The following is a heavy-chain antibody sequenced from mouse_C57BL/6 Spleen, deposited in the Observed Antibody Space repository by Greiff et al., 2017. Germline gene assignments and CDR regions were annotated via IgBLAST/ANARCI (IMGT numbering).Heavy chain of an antibody. CDR2: INPGSGGT. J-gene: IGHJ4*01. Sequence: QVQLQQSGAELVRPGTSVKVSCKASGYAFTNYLIAWVKQRPGQGLEWIGVINPGSGGTNYNERFKGKATLTADKSSSTAYMQLSSLTSEDSAVFFCATGSNYPYYAMDYWGQGTSVTVSS. D-gene: IGHD2-5*01. CDR1: GYAFTNYL. CDR3: ATGSNYPYYAMDY. V-gene: IGHV1-54*01.